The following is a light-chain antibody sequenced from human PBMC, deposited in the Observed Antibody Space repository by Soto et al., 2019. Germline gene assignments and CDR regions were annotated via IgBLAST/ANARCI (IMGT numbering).Light chain of an antibody. V-gene: IGKV1-5*01. CDR1: QSISAW. Sequence: DLQMTQSPSTLSASVGDTVIITCRASQSISAWVAWYQQKPGKAPKLLMNDASSLESGVPSRFSGSGSGTEFTLTISSLQPDDLGTYYCQQYNSYYSFGQGTKLEIK. CDR3: QQYNSYYS. J-gene: IGKJ2*03. CDR2: DAS.